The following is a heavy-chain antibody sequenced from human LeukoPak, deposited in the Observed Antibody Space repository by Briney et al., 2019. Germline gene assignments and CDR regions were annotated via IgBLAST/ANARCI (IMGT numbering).Heavy chain of an antibody. J-gene: IGHJ5*02. CDR3: AKGTSNPS. CDR2: ISWNSGNI. CDR1: GFTFDDYD. V-gene: IGHV3-9*01. Sequence: GGSLRLSCAASGFTFDDYDMHWVRQAPGKGLEWVSGISWNSGNIGYADSVKGRFTISRDNAKSSLYLQLNSLRAEDTAFYYCAKGTSNPSWGQGTLVTVSS. D-gene: IGHD4-11*01.